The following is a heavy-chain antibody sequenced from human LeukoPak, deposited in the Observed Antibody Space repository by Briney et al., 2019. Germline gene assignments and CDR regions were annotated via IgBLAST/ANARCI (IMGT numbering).Heavy chain of an antibody. CDR3: VRVITMVRGIPDF. Sequence: ASVKVSCKASGYTFTAYYMHWVRQAPGQGLEWMGWINPNSGGTNYAQKFQDRVTMTRDTSISTAYMELSRLRSDDTAVYYCVRVITMVRGIPDFWGQGTLVTVSS. D-gene: IGHD3-10*01. CDR2: INPNSGGT. J-gene: IGHJ4*02. CDR1: GYTFTAYY. V-gene: IGHV1-2*02.